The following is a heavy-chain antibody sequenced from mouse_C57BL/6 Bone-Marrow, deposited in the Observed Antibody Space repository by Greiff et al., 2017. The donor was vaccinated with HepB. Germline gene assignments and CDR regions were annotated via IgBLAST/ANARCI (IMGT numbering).Heavy chain of an antibody. CDR2: IYPGDGDT. J-gene: IGHJ2*01. Sequence: VQLQQSGPELVKPGASVKISCKASGYAFSSSWMNWVKQRPGKGLEWIGLIYPGDGDTNYNGKFKGKATLTADKSSSTAYMQLSSLTSEDSAVYFCARDREDFDYWGQGTTLTVSS. CDR3: ARDREDFDY. CDR1: GYAFSSSW. V-gene: IGHV1-82*01.